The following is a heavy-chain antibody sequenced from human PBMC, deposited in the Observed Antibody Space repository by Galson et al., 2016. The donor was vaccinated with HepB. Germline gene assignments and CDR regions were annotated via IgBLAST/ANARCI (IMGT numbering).Heavy chain of an antibody. D-gene: IGHD2-2*01. CDR2: DSMDGRRK. J-gene: IGHJ6*04. V-gene: IGHV3-30*03. Sequence: SLRLSCAASGFTFSGYGMHWVRQAPGKGLEWLAADSMDGRRKFYADSVKGRFTISRDNSKNTLSLQMNNLTADDTAIYYCVQGSTAPAVWGKGTTVTVSS. CDR1: GFTFSGYG. CDR3: VQGSTAPAV.